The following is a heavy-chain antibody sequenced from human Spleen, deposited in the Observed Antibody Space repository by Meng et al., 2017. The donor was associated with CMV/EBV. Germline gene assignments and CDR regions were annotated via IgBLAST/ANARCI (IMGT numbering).Heavy chain of an antibody. Sequence: VCCKASGYTFINYGISWVRQAPGQGVEWMGWIRADNGHTNFAQQFQGRVTLTIDTSTSAAYMELRSLRFDDTAVYYCARDWNYEFDYWGQGTLVTVSS. J-gene: IGHJ4*02. CDR3: ARDWNYEFDY. D-gene: IGHD1-7*01. CDR2: IRADNGHT. V-gene: IGHV1-18*04. CDR1: GYTFINYG.